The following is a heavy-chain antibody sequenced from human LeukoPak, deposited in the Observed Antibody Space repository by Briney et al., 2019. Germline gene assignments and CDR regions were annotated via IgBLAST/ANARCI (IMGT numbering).Heavy chain of an antibody. CDR2: ISYDGSNK. Sequence: GRSLRLSCAASGFTFSSYGMHWVRQAPGKGLEWVAVISYDGSNKYYADSVKGRFTISRDNSKNTLYPQMNSLRAEDTAVYYCAKDSYYYDSRDHYYYYYGMDVWGQGTTVTVSS. J-gene: IGHJ6*02. CDR1: GFTFSSYG. D-gene: IGHD3-22*01. V-gene: IGHV3-30*18. CDR3: AKDSYYYDSRDHYYYYYGMDV.